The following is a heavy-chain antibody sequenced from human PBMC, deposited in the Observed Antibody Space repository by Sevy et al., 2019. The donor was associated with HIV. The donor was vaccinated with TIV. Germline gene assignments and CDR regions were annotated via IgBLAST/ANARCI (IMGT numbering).Heavy chain of an antibody. D-gene: IGHD1-26*01. CDR3: TRWSGSQSIFDY. J-gene: IGHJ4*02. CDR2: FKSKIHGGTT. Sequence: GGCLRLSCTASGFIFGDYGMSWVRQAPGKGLEWIGFFKSKIHGGTTENAASVKGRFTISRDDSKNIVYLQMSNLKTDDTAVYYCTRWSGSQSIFDYWGQGTLVTVSS. V-gene: IGHV3-49*04. CDR1: GFIFGDYG.